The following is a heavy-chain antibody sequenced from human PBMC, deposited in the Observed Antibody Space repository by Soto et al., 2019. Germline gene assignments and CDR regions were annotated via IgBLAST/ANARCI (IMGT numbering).Heavy chain of an antibody. CDR3: ARDLLAPGYFDY. V-gene: IGHV4-59*01. J-gene: IGHJ4*02. Sequence: SETLSLTCTVSGGSISSYYWSWIRQPPGKGLEWIGYIYNSGSTNYNPSLKSRVTISVDTSKNQFSLKLSSVTAADTAVYYCARDLLAPGYFDYWGQGTLVTVSS. CDR2: IYNSGST. D-gene: IGHD3-3*01. CDR1: GGSISSYY.